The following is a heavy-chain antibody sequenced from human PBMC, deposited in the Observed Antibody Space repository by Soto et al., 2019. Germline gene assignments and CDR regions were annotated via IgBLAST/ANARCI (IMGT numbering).Heavy chain of an antibody. CDR1: GGSLSDYY. J-gene: IGHJ5*02. D-gene: IGHD1-20*01. CDR2: VNHRGSS. V-gene: IGHV4-34*01. Sequence: QVQLQQWGAGLLKPSETLSLTCAVYGGSLSDYYWNWLRQPPGKGLEWIGEVNHRGSSSYNPSLKSRVDISVDTAITQFYLKLRSVTAADTAVYYCARYQWNPGAFDPWGPGTQVIVSS. CDR3: ARYQWNPGAFDP.